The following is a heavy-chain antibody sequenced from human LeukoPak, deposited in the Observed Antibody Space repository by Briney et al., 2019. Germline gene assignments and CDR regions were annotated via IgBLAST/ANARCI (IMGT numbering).Heavy chain of an antibody. CDR3: ARQHGSGSYYSRAIDY. V-gene: IGHV5-51*01. D-gene: IGHD3-10*01. J-gene: IGHJ4*02. CDR1: GYSFTSYW. Sequence: GESLKISCKDSGYSFTSYWIGWVRQMPGKGLEWMGIIYPGDSDTRYSPSFQGQVTISTDKSINTAYLQWSSLKASDTAMYYCARQHGSGSYYSRAIDYWGQGTLVTVSS. CDR2: IYPGDSDT.